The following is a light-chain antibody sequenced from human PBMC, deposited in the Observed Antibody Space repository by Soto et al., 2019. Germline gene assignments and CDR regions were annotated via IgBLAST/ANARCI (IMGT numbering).Light chain of an antibody. CDR3: SSFAGSNNVL. CDR1: SSDVGGYNF. Sequence: QSALTQPASVSGSPGQSITISCTGTSSDVGGYNFVSWYQQHPGKAPKVLIYEVSKRASGVPDRFSGSESGNTASLTVSGLQAEDEADYYCSSFAGSNNVLFGGGTKLTVL. V-gene: IGLV2-8*01. J-gene: IGLJ2*01. CDR2: EVS.